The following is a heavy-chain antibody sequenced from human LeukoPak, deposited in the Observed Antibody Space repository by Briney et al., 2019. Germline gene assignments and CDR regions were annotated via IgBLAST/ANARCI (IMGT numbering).Heavy chain of an antibody. CDR1: GGSISSYY. D-gene: IGHD4-11*01. Sequence: SETLSLTCAVSGGSISSYYWSWIRQPAGKGLEWIGRIYTSGSTNYNPSLKSRVTISVDKSKNQFSLRLSSVTAADRAVYHCARDRSVTTVAVPTMDVWGKGTTVTVSS. V-gene: IGHV4-4*07. CDR3: ARDRSVTTVAVPTMDV. CDR2: IYTSGST. J-gene: IGHJ6*03.